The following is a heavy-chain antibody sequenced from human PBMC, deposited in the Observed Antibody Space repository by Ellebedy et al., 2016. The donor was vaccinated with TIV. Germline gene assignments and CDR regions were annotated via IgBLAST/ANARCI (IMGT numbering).Heavy chain of an antibody. V-gene: IGHV3-53*04. CDR1: GFTVSASY. CDR2: IYSGGST. CDR3: ASPGYYGPFDH. D-gene: IGHD3-3*01. J-gene: IGHJ4*02. Sequence: GEFLKISCEASGFTVSASYLSWVRQAPGKGLEWVSTIYSGGSTNYADSVKGRFTISRHSSKNMLYLQMNALRLEDTAVYYCASPGYYGPFDHWGRGTLVTVSS.